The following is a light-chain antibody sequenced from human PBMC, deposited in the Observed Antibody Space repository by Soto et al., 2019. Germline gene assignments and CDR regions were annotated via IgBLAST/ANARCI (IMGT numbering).Light chain of an antibody. CDR2: DVS. V-gene: IGLV2-14*01. J-gene: IGLJ2*01. CDR1: SSDVGGYNY. CDR3: SSYTSRSPLL. Sequence: QSVLTQPASVSGSPGQSITISCTGTSSDVGGYNYVSWYQQHPGKAPKLMIYDVSNRPSGVSNRFSGSKSGNTASLTISGLQAEDEADYYCSSYTSRSPLLFGGGTKLTVL.